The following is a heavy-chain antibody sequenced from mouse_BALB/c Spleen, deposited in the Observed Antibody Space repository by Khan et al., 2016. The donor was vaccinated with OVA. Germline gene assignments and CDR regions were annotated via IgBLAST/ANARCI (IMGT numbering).Heavy chain of an antibody. J-gene: IGHJ4*01. Sequence: QIQLVQSGPELKKPGETVRISCKASGYTFTTAGIQWVQKMPGKGLKWIGWINTHSGVPNYVEDFKGRFAFSLEISVNTAYLQIPNLKNEDTATYFCARGGATYYRNDGGAMEYWGQGTSVTVSS. CDR2: INTHSGVP. V-gene: IGHV9-4*02. CDR3: ARGGATYYRNDGGAMEY. CDR1: GYTFTTAG. D-gene: IGHD2-14*01.